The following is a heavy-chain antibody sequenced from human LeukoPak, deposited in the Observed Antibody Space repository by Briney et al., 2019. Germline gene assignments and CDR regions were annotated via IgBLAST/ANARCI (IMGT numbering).Heavy chain of an antibody. V-gene: IGHV1-3*01. Sequence: ASVKVSCKASGYTFTSYAMHWVRQAPGQRLEWMGWINAGNGNTKYSQKFQGRVTITADESTSTAYMELSSLRSEDTAVYYCARGGSIIRAYCGGDCYSVGLYYYYGMDVWGQGTTVTVSS. CDR3: ARGGSIIRAYCGGDCYSVGLYYYYGMDV. D-gene: IGHD2-21*02. CDR2: INAGNGNT. CDR1: GYTFTSYA. J-gene: IGHJ6*02.